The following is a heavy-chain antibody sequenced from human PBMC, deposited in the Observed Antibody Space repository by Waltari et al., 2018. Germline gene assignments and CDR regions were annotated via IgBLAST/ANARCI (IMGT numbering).Heavy chain of an antibody. Sequence: QVQLQQWGAGLLKPSETLSLTCAVYGGSFSGYYWSWIRQPPGKGLEWIGEINHRGSTNYNPSLKSRVTISVDTSKNQFSLKLSSVTAADTAVYYCARVFVVWDWFDPWGQGTLVTVSS. J-gene: IGHJ5*02. CDR3: ARVFVVWDWFDP. V-gene: IGHV4-34*01. CDR1: GGSFSGYY. CDR2: INHRGST. D-gene: IGHD2-8*02.